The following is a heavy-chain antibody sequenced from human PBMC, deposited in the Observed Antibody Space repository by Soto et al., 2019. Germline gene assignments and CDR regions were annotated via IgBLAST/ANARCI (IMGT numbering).Heavy chain of an antibody. J-gene: IGHJ4*02. V-gene: IGHV3-48*03. CDR2: ISSSGSTI. CDR3: AITHARCQQVLADY. CDR1: GFTFSSYE. Sequence: PGGSLRLSCAASGFTFSSYEMNWVRQAPGKGLEWVSYISSSGSTIYYADSVKGRFTISRDNAKNSLYLQMNSLRAEDTAVYYCAITHARCQQVLADYWGQGTLVTVSS. D-gene: IGHD2-2*01.